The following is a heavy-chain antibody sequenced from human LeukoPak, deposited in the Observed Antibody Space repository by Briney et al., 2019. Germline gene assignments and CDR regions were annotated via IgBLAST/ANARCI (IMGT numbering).Heavy chain of an antibody. CDR2: IYYSGST. D-gene: IGHD1-26*01. Sequence: SETLSLTCTVSGGSISSSSYYWGWIRQPPGKGLEWIGSIYYSGSTYYNPSLKSRVTMSLDTSKNQFSLRLTSVTAADTAVYYCARAVGATTYWGSDYWGRGTRVTVSS. V-gene: IGHV4-39*07. CDR1: GGSISSSSYY. CDR3: ARAVGATTYWGSDY. J-gene: IGHJ4*02.